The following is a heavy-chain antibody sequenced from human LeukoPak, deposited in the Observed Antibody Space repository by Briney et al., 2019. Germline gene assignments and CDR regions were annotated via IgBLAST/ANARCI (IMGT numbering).Heavy chain of an antibody. CDR1: GFTVSSNY. CDR2: MSGSGGST. V-gene: IGHV3-23*01. D-gene: IGHD2-2*01. Sequence: GGSLRLSCAASGFTVSSNYMSWVRQAPGKGLEWVSAMSGSGGSTNYADSVKGRFTISRDNSKNTLYLQMNSLRAEDTAVYYCAKGRGNSCYHGMDVWGQGTTVTVSS. CDR3: AKGRGNSCYHGMDV. J-gene: IGHJ6*02.